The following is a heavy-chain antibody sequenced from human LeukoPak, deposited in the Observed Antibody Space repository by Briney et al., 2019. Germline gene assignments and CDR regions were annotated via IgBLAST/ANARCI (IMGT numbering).Heavy chain of an antibody. J-gene: IGHJ4*02. CDR1: GFTFSSYW. Sequence: PGGSLTLSCAASGFTFSSYWMNWVRQAPGKGLEWVANIKQDGSETYYVDSVKGRFTISRDNAKESLYLRMNSLRAGDTAVYYCAGGGGWVFDYWGQGTLVTVSS. CDR2: IKQDGSET. D-gene: IGHD6-19*01. CDR3: AGGGGWVFDY. V-gene: IGHV3-7*01.